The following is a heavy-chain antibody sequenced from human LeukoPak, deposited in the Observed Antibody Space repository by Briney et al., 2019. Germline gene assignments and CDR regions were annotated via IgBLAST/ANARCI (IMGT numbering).Heavy chain of an antibody. V-gene: IGHV1-8*01. Sequence: GASVKVSCKASGYTFTSYDINWVRQATGQGLEWMGWMNPNSGNTGYAQKFQGRVTMTRNTSISTAYMELSSLRSEDTAVYYCARVPNDHYGSGEDNDYWGQGTLVTVSS. CDR2: MNPNSGNT. CDR3: ARVPNDHYGSGEDNDY. CDR1: GYTFTSYD. J-gene: IGHJ4*02. D-gene: IGHD3-10*01.